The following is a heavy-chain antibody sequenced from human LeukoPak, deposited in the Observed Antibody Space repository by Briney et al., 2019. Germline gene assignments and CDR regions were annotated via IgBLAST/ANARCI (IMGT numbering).Heavy chain of an antibody. CDR1: GFTFSSYA. V-gene: IGHV3-23*01. Sequence: GGSLRLSCAASGFTFSSYAMSWVRQAPGKGLEWVSAISGSGGSTYYADSVKGRFTISRDNSKNTLYLQMNSLRAEDTAVYYCAKSITMIVVSRGAFDIWGQGTMVTVSS. CDR2: ISGSGGST. J-gene: IGHJ3*02. D-gene: IGHD3-22*01. CDR3: AKSITMIVVSRGAFDI.